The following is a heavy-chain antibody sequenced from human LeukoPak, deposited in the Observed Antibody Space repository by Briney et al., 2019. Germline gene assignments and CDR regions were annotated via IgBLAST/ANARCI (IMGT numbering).Heavy chain of an antibody. J-gene: IGHJ5*02. CDR2: INPSGGST. CDR3: ARDSGNNWFDP. CDR1: GYTFTSYY. V-gene: IGHV1-46*01. Sequence: ASVKVSCKASGYTFTSYYMHWVRQAPGQGLEWMGIINPSGGSTSYAQKFQGRVTMTRDMSTSTVYIELSSLISEDTAVYYCARDSGNNWFDPWGQGTLVTVSS.